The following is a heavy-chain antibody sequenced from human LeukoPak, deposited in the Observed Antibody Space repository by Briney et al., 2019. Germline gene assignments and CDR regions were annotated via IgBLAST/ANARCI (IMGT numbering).Heavy chain of an antibody. CDR1: GDSIRSNNYY. V-gene: IGHV4-39*01. J-gene: IGHJ4*02. CDR3: QSRFLEWLLDY. CDR2: IYDTGST. Sequence: LETLSLTCTVSGDSIRSNNYYWGWIRQPPGKGLEWIGSIYDTGSTFYNPSLKSRVIISVDTSKNQFSLKLSSVTAADTAVYYCQSRFLEWLLDYWGQGTLVTVSS. D-gene: IGHD3-3*01.